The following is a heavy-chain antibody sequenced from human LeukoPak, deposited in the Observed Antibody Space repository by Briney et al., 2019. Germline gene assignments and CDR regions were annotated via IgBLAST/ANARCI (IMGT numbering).Heavy chain of an antibody. CDR3: ARDPRGSYPWYFDL. D-gene: IGHD1-26*01. Sequence: PGGSLRLSCAASGFTFGSYAMHWVRQAPGKGLEWVAVISFDGSNKYYADSVKGRFTISRDNSKNTLYLQMNSLRAEDTAVYYCARDPRGSYPWYFDLWGRGTLVTVSS. V-gene: IGHV3-30-3*01. CDR2: ISFDGSNK. CDR1: GFTFGSYA. J-gene: IGHJ2*01.